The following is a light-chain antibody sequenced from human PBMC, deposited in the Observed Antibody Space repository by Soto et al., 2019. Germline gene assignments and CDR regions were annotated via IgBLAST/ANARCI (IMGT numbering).Light chain of an antibody. Sequence: EIVLTQSPATLSLSPGEGATLSCRASQSVRTYLAWYQQKPGQGPRLLIYDASNRATGIPARFSGSGSGTDFTLTISSLVPEDFAVYYCQQRSNWPITFGQGTRLEIK. V-gene: IGKV3-11*01. CDR3: QQRSNWPIT. J-gene: IGKJ5*01. CDR2: DAS. CDR1: QSVRTY.